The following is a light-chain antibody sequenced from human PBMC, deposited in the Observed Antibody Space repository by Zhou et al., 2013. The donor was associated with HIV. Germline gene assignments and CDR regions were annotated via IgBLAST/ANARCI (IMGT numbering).Light chain of an antibody. CDR3: QQLHDSSLIT. J-gene: IGKJ5*01. V-gene: IGKV1-17*01. Sequence: DIQMTQSPSSLSASVGDRVTITCRASQGMGNDLAWYQQKPGKAPQLLIYATSTLQTGVPSRFSGNGSGTEFTLTISSLQPEDFATYYCQQLHDSSLITFGQGTRVDFK. CDR1: QGMGND. CDR2: ATS.